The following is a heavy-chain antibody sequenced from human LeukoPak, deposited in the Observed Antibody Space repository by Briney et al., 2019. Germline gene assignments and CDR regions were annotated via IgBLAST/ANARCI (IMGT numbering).Heavy chain of an antibody. Sequence: PGGSLRLSCAASGFTFSSYSMNWVRQAPGKGLEWVSYISSSSSTIYYADSVKGRFTISRDNAKNSLYLQMNSLRDEDTAVYYCARGPQDRRLNWFDPWGQGTLVTVSS. V-gene: IGHV3-48*02. D-gene: IGHD1-14*01. J-gene: IGHJ5*02. CDR3: ARGPQDRRLNWFDP. CDR1: GFTFSSYS. CDR2: ISSSSSTI.